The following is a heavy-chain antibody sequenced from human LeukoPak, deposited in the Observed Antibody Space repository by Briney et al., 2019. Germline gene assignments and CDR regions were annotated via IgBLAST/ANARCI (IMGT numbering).Heavy chain of an antibody. J-gene: IGHJ4*02. CDR1: GGTFSSYA. D-gene: IGHD3-22*01. V-gene: IGHV1-69*01. CDR3: ATLYYYDSSGYYRN. CDR2: IIPIFGTA. Sequence: GSSVKVSCKASGGTFSSYAISWVRQAPGQGLEWMGEIIPIFGTANYAQKFQGRVTITADESTSTAYMELSSLRSEDTAVYYCATLYYYDSSGYYRNWGQGTLVTVSS.